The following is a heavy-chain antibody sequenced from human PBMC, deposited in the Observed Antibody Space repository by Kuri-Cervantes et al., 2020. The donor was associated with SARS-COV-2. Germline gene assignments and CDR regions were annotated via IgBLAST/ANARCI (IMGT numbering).Heavy chain of an antibody. CDR2: ISGSGSCI. Sequence: GESLKISCAASGFTLSRYTMNWVRQAPGKALEWVSSISGSGSCIYYADSVKGRFTISKESGENSLYLHMNSLRGDDTAVYYCARVAGEGPIYYYYMDVWGKGTTVTVSS. J-gene: IGHJ6*03. V-gene: IGHV3-21*01. D-gene: IGHD2-21*01. CDR3: ARVAGEGPIYYYYMDV. CDR1: GFTLSRYT.